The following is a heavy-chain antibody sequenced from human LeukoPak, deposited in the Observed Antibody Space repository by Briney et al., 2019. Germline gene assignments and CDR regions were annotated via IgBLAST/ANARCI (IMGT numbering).Heavy chain of an antibody. Sequence: GSLRLSCAASGFSFSGYWMHWVRQAPGKGLVWVSRINEDGSFTSYADSVKGRFTVSRDNAKNTLYLQMNSLRAEDTALYYCAKDARRTSGWYYFDYWGRGILVTVSS. V-gene: IGHV3-74*01. D-gene: IGHD6-19*01. CDR1: GFSFSGYW. J-gene: IGHJ4*02. CDR2: INEDGSFT. CDR3: AKDARRTSGWYYFDY.